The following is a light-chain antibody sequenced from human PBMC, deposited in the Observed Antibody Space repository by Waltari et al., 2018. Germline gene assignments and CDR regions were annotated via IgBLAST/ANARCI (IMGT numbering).Light chain of an antibody. V-gene: IGLV2-14*03. J-gene: IGLJ2*01. Sequence: QSALTQPASVSGSPGQSITISCTGTTSDIGNYNYVSCYQQHPGKAPRLLIYVVYNRPSGISRRFSGSKSGNTASLTISGLQAEDEAVYHCSAYTTSGTYVAFGGGTRVTV. CDR3: SAYTTSGTYVA. CDR2: VVY. CDR1: TSDIGNYNY.